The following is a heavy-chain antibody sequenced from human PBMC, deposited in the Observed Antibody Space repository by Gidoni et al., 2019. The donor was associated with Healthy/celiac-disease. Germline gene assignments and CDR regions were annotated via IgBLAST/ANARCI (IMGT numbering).Heavy chain of an antibody. V-gene: IGHV1-18*01. J-gene: IGHJ6*02. CDR2: ISAYNGNT. D-gene: IGHD5-18*01. CDR3: ARVGYSYGLDPYYYYGMDV. Sequence: QVQLVQSGAEVKKPGASVKVSCKASGYTFTIDGISGVRQAPGQGLDRMGGISAYNGNTNYAQKLQGRVTMTTDTSTRTAYMELRSLRSDDTAVYYCARVGYSYGLDPYYYYGMDVWGQGTTVTVSS. CDR1: GYTFTIDG.